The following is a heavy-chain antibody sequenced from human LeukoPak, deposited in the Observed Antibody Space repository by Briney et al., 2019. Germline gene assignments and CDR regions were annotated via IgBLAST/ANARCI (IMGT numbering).Heavy chain of an antibody. J-gene: IGHJ6*03. CDR2: ISAYNGNT. CDR3: ARLGVATTIYYYYYMDV. D-gene: IGHD5-24*01. CDR1: GYTFTSYG. Sequence: VASVKVSCKASGYTFTSYGISWVRQAPGQGLEWMGWISAYNGNTNYAQKLQGRVTMTTDTSTSTAYMELRSLRSDDTAVYYCARLGVATTIYYYYYMDVWGKGTTVTVSS. V-gene: IGHV1-18*01.